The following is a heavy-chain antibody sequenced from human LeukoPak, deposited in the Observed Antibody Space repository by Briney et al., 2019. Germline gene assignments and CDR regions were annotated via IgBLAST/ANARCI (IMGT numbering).Heavy chain of an antibody. CDR2: ISGSGGST. D-gene: IGHD6-6*01. V-gene: IGHV3-23*01. Sequence: WVSAISGSGGSTYYADSVKGRFTISRDNSKNTLYLQMNSLRAEDTAVYYCAKDLVDGDEDYWGQGTLVTVSS. CDR3: AKDLVDGDEDY. J-gene: IGHJ4*02.